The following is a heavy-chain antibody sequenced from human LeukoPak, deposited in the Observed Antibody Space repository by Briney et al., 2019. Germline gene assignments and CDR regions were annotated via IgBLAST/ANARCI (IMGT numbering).Heavy chain of an antibody. D-gene: IGHD6-19*01. V-gene: IGHV3-30-3*01. CDR2: ISYDGSNK. CDR1: GFTFSSYA. J-gene: IGHJ6*02. CDR3: ARGSSGWYSDYGMDV. Sequence: GGSLRLSCAASGFTFSSYAMHWVRQAPGKGLEWVAVISYDGSNKYYADSVKGRFTISRDNSKNTLYLQTNSLRAEDTAVYYCARGSSGWYSDYGMDVWGQGTTVTVSS.